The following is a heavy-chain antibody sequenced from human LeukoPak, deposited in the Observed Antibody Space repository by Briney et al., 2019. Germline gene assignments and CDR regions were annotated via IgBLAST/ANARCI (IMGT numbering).Heavy chain of an antibody. V-gene: IGHV3-48*03. CDR2: ISSSGSTI. CDR3: ARDNSGYCSSTSCNRGDYYYYMDV. CDR1: GFTFSSYE. Sequence: GRSLRLPCAASGFTFSSYEMNWVRQAPGKGLEWVSYISSSGSTIYYADSVKGRFTISRDNAKNSLYLQMNSLRAEDTAVYYCARDNSGYCSSTSCNRGDYYYYMDVWGKGTTVTVSS. D-gene: IGHD2-2*01. J-gene: IGHJ6*03.